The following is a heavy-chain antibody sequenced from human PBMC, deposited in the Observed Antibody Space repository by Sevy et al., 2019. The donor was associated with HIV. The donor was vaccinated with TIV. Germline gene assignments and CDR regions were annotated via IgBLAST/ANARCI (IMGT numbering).Heavy chain of an antibody. CDR3: ARSSGYSYGDFDY. CDR1: GGSISSNY. J-gene: IGHJ4*02. Sequence: SETLSLTCTVSGGSISSNYWSWIRQPPGKGLEWIGYIYSSGSPYNPSLKSRVSISMDTSKNQFSLKLNSVTAADTAVYYCARSSGYSYGDFDYWGQGTLVTVSS. D-gene: IGHD5-18*01. V-gene: IGHV4-59*01. CDR2: IYSSGSP.